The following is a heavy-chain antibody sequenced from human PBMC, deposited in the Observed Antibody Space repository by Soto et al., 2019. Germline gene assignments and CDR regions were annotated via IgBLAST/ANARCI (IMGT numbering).Heavy chain of an antibody. CDR3: ARVWVGGSADGLDV. V-gene: IGHV1-2*02. D-gene: IGHD1-26*01. J-gene: IGHJ6*04. CDR1: GYTFSGYY. CDR2: INPKSCGI. Sequence: QPQLVQSGVEVKRTGASVKVSCKASGYTFSGYYMYWVRQAPGQGREGMGWINPKSCGINYAQKFQDRVTLTRDTSIGTDYMELSRLRSDDTAVDYCARVWVGGSADGLDVWGEGATVTVSS.